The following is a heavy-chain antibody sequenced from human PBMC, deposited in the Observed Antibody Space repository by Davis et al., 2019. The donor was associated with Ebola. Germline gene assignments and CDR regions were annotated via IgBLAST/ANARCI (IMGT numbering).Heavy chain of an antibody. CDR2: INTNTGNP. CDR1: GYTFTGYY. CDR3: ARDTYSSSSVFDY. Sequence: AASVKVSCKASGYTFTGYYMHWVRQAPGQGLEWMGWINTNTGNPTYAQGFTGRFVFSLDTSVSTAYLQISSLKAEDTAVYYCARDTYSSSSVFDYWGQGTLVTVSS. D-gene: IGHD6-6*01. J-gene: IGHJ4*02. V-gene: IGHV7-4-1*02.